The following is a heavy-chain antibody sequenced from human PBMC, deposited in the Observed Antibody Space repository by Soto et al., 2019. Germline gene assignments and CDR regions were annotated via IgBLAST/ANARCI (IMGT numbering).Heavy chain of an antibody. Sequence: EVQLVESGGGLVQPGGSLRLSCAASGFTFRSYSMNWVRQAPGKGLEWVSYISSSSSTIYYADSVKGRFTISRDNAKNSLYLQMNSLRDEDTAVYYCARRQLLFYYYYGMDVWGQGTTVTVSS. D-gene: IGHD6-6*01. J-gene: IGHJ6*02. CDR3: ARRQLLFYYYYGMDV. CDR2: ISSSSSTI. V-gene: IGHV3-48*02. CDR1: GFTFRSYS.